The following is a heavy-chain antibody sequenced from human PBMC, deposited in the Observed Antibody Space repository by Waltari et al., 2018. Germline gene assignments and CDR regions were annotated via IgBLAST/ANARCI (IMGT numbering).Heavy chain of an antibody. CDR2: IRQDGSEK. Sequence: VESGGGLVQPGGSLRLSCAASGFTFSSYWMTWVRQAPGKGLEWVANIRQDGSEKYYVDSVKGRFTISRDNAKNSLYLQMNSLKADDTAVYYCARSSSTEFDSWGQGTLVTVSS. CDR3: ARSSSTEFDS. J-gene: IGHJ4*02. CDR1: GFTFSSYW. D-gene: IGHD2-2*01. V-gene: IGHV3-7*01.